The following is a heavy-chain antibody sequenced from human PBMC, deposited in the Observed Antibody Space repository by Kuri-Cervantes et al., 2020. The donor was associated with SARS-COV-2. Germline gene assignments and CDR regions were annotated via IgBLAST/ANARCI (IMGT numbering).Heavy chain of an antibody. CDR3: AKGGAALQDYFDY. CDR2: IYSGGSST. J-gene: IGHJ4*02. V-gene: IGHV3-23*03. Sequence: GESLKISCAASGFTFSSYAMSWVRQAPRKGLEWVSVIYSGGSSTYYADSVKGRFTISRDNSKNTLYLQMNSLRAEDTAVYYCAKGGAALQDYFDYWGQGTLVTVAS. CDR1: GFTFSSYA. D-gene: IGHD1-26*01.